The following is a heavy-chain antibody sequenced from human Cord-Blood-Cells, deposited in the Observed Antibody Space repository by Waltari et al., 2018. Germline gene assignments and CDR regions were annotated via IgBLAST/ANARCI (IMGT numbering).Heavy chain of an antibody. CDR1: GGSFSGYY. V-gene: IGHV4-34*01. Sequence: QVQLQQWGAGLLKPSETLSLTCAVYGGSFSGYYCSWIRQPPAKGLEWIGEINHSGSTNYNPSLKSRVTISVDTSKNQFSLKLSSVTAADTAVYYCAREQDIVVVPAANWFDPWGQGTLVTVSS. J-gene: IGHJ5*02. D-gene: IGHD2-2*01. CDR3: AREQDIVVVPAANWFDP. CDR2: INHSGST.